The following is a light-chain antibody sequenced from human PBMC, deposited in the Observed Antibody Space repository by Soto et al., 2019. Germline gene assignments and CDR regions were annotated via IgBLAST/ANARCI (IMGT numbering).Light chain of an antibody. CDR3: CSYTSNTNYV. V-gene: IGLV2-14*01. Sequence: QSALTQPASVSGSPGQSITITCTGTTSDVSIYNYVSWYQQHPGKAPKLMIYGVSNRPSGVSNRFSGAKSGHTASLTISGLQVEDEADYYCCSYTSNTNYVFGPGTKLTVL. J-gene: IGLJ1*01. CDR2: GVS. CDR1: TSDVSIYNY.